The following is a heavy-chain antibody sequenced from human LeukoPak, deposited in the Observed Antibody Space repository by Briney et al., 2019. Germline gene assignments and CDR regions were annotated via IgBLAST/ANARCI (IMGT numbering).Heavy chain of an antibody. V-gene: IGHV3-11*01. D-gene: IGHD5-18*01. CDR1: GFTFSDYY. CDR3: ARATAADTAMIYFDY. CDR2: ISSSGNII. J-gene: IGHJ4*02. Sequence: GGSLRLSCAASGFTFSDYYMSGIRQAPGKGLEWVSYISSSGNIIYSADSVKGRFTISRDNAKNSLYLQINSLRAEDTAVYYCARATAADTAMIYFDYWGQGTLVTVSS.